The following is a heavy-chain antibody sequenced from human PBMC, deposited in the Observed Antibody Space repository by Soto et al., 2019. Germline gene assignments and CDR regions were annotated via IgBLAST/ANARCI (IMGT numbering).Heavy chain of an antibody. D-gene: IGHD3-10*01. Sequence: QVQLVQSGAEVKKPGASVKVSCKASGYTLTSYGITWVRQAPGQGLEWMGWISAYNGDTKYAENLQGRVTMTTDTTTSAAYMEPRSLRADDTAVYYCARDSAPRVTMVGGVMFEADYWGQGTLVTVSS. V-gene: IGHV1-18*04. J-gene: IGHJ4*02. CDR3: ARDSAPRVTMVGGVMFEADY. CDR2: ISAYNGDT. CDR1: GYTLTSYG.